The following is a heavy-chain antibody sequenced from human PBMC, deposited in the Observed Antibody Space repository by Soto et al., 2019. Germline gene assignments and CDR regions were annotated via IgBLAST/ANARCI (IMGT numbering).Heavy chain of an antibody. V-gene: IGHV1-3*01. Sequence: ASVKVSFKASGYTFTSYAMHWVRQAPGQRLEWMGWINAGNGNTKYSQKFQGRVTITRDTSASTAYMELSSLRSEDTAVYYCARGMGWSGWPSAEYFQHWGQGTLVTVSS. CDR1: GYTFTSYA. CDR2: INAGNGNT. D-gene: IGHD6-19*01. CDR3: ARGMGWSGWPSAEYFQH. J-gene: IGHJ1*01.